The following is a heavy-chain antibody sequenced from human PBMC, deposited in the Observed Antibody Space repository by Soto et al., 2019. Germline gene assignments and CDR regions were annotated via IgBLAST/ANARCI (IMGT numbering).Heavy chain of an antibody. J-gene: IGHJ4*02. Sequence: QVLLVQSGAEVEKPGASVKVSCKASGYRFTNYAMHWVRQAPGQSLEWMGWNNAGNGNTKYSQRFQGRVTITRDTSASTVYMELSSLRSEDTAVYYCARDGSYCSGGSCYSFDFWGQGTLVTVSS. V-gene: IGHV1-3*01. CDR2: NNAGNGNT. D-gene: IGHD2-15*01. CDR1: GYRFTNYA. CDR3: ARDGSYCSGGSCYSFDF.